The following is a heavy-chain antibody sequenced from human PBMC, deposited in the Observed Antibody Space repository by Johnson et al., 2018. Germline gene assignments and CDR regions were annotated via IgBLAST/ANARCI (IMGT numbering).Heavy chain of an antibody. D-gene: IGHD5-18*01. CDR1: GFTFRTYN. J-gene: IGHJ3*02. CDR3: ARMTPVDTAMASDAFDI. Sequence: VQLVESGGGLVQPGGSLRLSCAASGFTFRTYNMHRVRQSPGMGLEWLSYISSSGSTIYYAVSLKGRFTLSRDNAKNSLYLKMNSLRAEDTAVYYCARMTPVDTAMASDAFDIWGQGTMVTVSS. CDR2: ISSSGSTI. V-gene: IGHV3-48*04.